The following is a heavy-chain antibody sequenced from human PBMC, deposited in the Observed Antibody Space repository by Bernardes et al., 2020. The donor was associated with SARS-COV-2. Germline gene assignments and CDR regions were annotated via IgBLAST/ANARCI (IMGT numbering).Heavy chain of an antibody. CDR2: IYTSGST. D-gene: IGHD2-8*01. V-gene: IGHV4-4*07. CDR1: GGSISSYY. CDR3: ATGGTSPLYYLDS. J-gene: IGHJ4*02. Sequence: ETLSLTCTVSGGSISSYYWSWIRQPAGKGLEWIGRIYTSGSTNYNPSLKSRVTMSIDTSKSQFSLKLTSVTAADTAVYYCATGGTSPLYYLDSWGQGTLVTVSS.